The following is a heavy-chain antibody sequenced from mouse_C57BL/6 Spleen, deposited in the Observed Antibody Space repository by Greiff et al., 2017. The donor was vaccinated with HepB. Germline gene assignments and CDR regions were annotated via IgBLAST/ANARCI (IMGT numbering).Heavy chain of an antibody. CDR1: GYTFTDYN. Sequence: EVQLQQSGPELVKPGASVKMSCKASGYTFTDYNMHWVKQSHGKSLEWIGYINPNNGGTSYNQKFKGKATLTVNKSSSTAYMELSSLTSEDSAVYYCARGYYGGSYGYWGQGTTLTVSS. CDR3: ARGYYGGSYGY. J-gene: IGHJ2*01. D-gene: IGHD1-1*01. V-gene: IGHV1-22*01. CDR2: INPNNGGT.